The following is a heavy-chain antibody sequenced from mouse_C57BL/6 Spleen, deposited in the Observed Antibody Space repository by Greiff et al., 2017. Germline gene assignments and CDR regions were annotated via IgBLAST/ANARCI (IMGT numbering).Heavy chain of an antibody. CDR2: ISSGGSYT. CDR3: ASLDCYYGAY. D-gene: IGHD2-3*01. CDR1: GFTFSSYG. V-gene: IGHV5-6*01. J-gene: IGHJ3*01. Sequence: EVQLVESGGDLVKPGGSLKLSCAASGFTFSSYGMSWVRQTPDKRLEWVATISSGGSYTYYPDSVKGRFTISRDNAKNTLYLQMSSLKSEDTAMYYCASLDCYYGAYWGQGTLVTVSA.